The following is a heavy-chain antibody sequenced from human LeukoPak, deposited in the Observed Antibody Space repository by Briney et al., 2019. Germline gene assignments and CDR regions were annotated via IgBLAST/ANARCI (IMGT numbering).Heavy chain of an antibody. J-gene: IGHJ6*03. Sequence: SETLSLTCAVYGGSFSGYYWTWIRQTPGKGLEWIGEMNPSGSTNYNPSLKSRVTISVDTSKNQFSLKLSSVTAADTAVYYCARGRQDVTMIVVVMTAVSYYLDVWGPGTTVTVSS. CDR2: MNPSGST. V-gene: IGHV4-34*01. CDR3: ARGRQDVTMIVVVMTAVSYYLDV. D-gene: IGHD3-22*01. CDR1: GGSFSGYY.